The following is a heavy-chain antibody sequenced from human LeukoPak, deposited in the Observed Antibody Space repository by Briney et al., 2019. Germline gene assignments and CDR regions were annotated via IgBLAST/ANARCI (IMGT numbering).Heavy chain of an antibody. CDR2: ISSSGSTI. J-gene: IGHJ6*03. D-gene: IGHD3-10*01. V-gene: IGHV3-48*03. Sequence: PGGSLRLSCAASGFTFSSYEMNWVRQAPGKGLEWVSYISSSGSTIYYADSVKGRVTISRDNAKNSLYVQMNSLRDEDTAVYYCATNPYYYGSGSYGRNYYMDVWGKGTTVTISS. CDR1: GFTFSSYE. CDR3: ATNPYYYGSGSYGRNYYMDV.